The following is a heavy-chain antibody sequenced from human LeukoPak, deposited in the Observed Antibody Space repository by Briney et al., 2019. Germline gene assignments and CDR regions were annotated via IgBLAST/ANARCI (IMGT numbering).Heavy chain of an antibody. J-gene: IGHJ4*02. D-gene: IGHD6-19*01. CDR2: MFYNGAT. CDR3: AREARFALPVVGSGDY. V-gene: IGHV4-39*07. CDR1: GGSISSSGYY. Sequence: SETLSLTCSVSGGSISSSGYYWGWIRQPPGKGLEWIGTMFYNGATKSNPSLSSRVTMSIYTSKNQFSLRLRSVTAADTAVYYCAREARFALPVVGSGDYWGQGTPVTVSS.